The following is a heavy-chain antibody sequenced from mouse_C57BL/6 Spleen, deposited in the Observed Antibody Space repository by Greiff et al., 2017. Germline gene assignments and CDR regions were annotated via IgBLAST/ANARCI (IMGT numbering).Heavy chain of an antibody. CDR2: IDPSDSYT. CDR1: GYTFTSYW. D-gene: IGHD1-1*01. Sequence: VQLQQPGAELVMPGASVKLSCKASGYTFTSYWMHWVKQRPGQGLEWIGEIDPSDSYTNYNQKFKGKSTLTVDKSSSTAYMQLSSLTSEDSAVYDCARGFYYGSGSWFAYWGQGTLVTVSA. V-gene: IGHV1-69*01. CDR3: ARGFYYGSGSWFAY. J-gene: IGHJ3*01.